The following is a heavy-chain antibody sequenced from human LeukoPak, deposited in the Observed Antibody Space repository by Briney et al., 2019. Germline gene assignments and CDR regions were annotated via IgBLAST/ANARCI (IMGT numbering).Heavy chain of an antibody. J-gene: IGHJ4*02. CDR2: ISAYNGNT. CDR1: GYTFTSYG. CDR3: ARAANYYDSSGYGY. D-gene: IGHD3-22*01. Sequence: ASVKVSCKASGYTFTSYGISWVRQAPGQGLEWMGWISAYNGNTNYAQKLQGRVTMTTDTSTSTAYMELRSLRSDDTAVYYCARAANYYDSSGYGYWGQGTLVTVSS. V-gene: IGHV1-18*01.